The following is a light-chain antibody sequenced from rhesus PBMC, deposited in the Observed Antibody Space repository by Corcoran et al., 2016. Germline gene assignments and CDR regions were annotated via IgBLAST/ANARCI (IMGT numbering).Light chain of an antibody. Sequence: DIQMTQSPSSLSASVGDTVTITCRASQVISNNLAWYQQKPGKVPKLLIYSASTLQSGVPSRFCGSGSGTDFTLTISRLQPEDFATYYCQHGYGTPLTFGGGTKVEI. CDR2: SAS. J-gene: IGKJ4*01. CDR3: QHGYGTPLT. CDR1: QVISNN. V-gene: IGKV1-33*02.